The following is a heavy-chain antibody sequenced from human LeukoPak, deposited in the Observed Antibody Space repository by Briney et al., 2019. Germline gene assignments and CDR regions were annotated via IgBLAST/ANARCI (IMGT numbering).Heavy chain of an antibody. D-gene: IGHD4-11*01. CDR1: GYTFTSYY. Sequence: GASVKVSCKASGYTFTSYYMHWVRQAPGQGLEWMGIINPSGGSTSYAQKLQGRVTMTRDMSTSTVYMELSSLRSEDTAVYYCARETTVTTTFDYWGQGTLVTVSS. CDR2: INPSGGST. CDR3: ARETTVTTTFDY. V-gene: IGHV1-46*01. J-gene: IGHJ4*02.